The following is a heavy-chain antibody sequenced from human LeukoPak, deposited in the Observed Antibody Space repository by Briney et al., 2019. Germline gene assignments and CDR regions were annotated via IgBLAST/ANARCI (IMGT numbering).Heavy chain of an antibody. J-gene: IGHJ3*02. V-gene: IGHV4-34*09. CDR1: GGSFSGYY. D-gene: IGHD1-26*01. Sequence: SETLSLTCAVYGGSFSGYYWSCIPQPPGKGLECIGEINHSGSTNYNPSLKSRVTISVDTHKNQFSLKRSSVTAADTAVYYCARDAGQSGSYATGQAFDIWGQGKMVTVST. CDR2: INHSGST. CDR3: ARDAGQSGSYATGQAFDI.